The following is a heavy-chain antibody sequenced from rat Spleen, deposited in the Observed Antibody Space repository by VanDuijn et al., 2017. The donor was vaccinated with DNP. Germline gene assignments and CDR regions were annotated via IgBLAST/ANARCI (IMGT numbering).Heavy chain of an antibody. Sequence: EVQLVESGGGLVQPGNSLKLSCAASGFTFSDYYMAWVRQAPTKGLEWVATISYDGSSTYYRDSVKGRFSISRDNAKSTLYLQVNSLRSEDTATYYCARRGTTPWFAFWGQGVMVTVSS. D-gene: IGHD1-5*01. CDR2: ISYDGSST. V-gene: IGHV5-29*01. CDR1: GFTFSDYY. J-gene: IGHJ2*01. CDR3: ARRGTTPWFAF.